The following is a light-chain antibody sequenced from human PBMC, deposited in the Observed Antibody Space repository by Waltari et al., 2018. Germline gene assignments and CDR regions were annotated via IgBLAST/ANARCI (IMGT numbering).Light chain of an antibody. V-gene: IGKV1-33*01. CDR1: QGITNY. Sequence: DIQMTQSPSSLSASVGDSVTITCQASQGITNYFNWYQQKPGMAPKLLIYDATNLEPGVPARFSGAGSGTHFTLTITGLQAEDLATYYCQQYDNLPLTVGGGT. CDR3: QQYDNLPLT. J-gene: IGKJ4*01. CDR2: DAT.